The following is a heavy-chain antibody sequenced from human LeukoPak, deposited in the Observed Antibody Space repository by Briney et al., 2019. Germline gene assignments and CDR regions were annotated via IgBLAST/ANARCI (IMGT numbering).Heavy chain of an antibody. CDR2: LSGDGSTT. V-gene: IGHV3-23*01. D-gene: IGHD1/OR15-1a*01. CDR1: GFTFSTHA. Sequence: GGSLRLSCAASGFTFSTHAMNWVRQAPGKGLEWVSSLSGDGSTTYHADTVKGRFTISRDNSRSTLYLQVNSLSAEDTAVYYCARGTSLGRPGTYCFDYWGQGALVTVSS. J-gene: IGHJ4*02. CDR3: ARGTSLGRPGTYCFDY.